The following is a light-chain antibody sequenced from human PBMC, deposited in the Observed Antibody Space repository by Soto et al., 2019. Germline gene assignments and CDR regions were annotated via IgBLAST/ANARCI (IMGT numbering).Light chain of an antibody. CDR2: KAS. CDR3: QQASSFPPT. Sequence: IHMTQSPSTISPHFGPRVTINWRASQNIRSWMAWYQQKPGKAPRLLIYKASSLQGGVPSRFSGSGSGTEFTLTISSLQPEDFATYYCQQASSFPPTFGQGTRLEIK. V-gene: IGKV1-12*01. J-gene: IGKJ5*01. CDR1: QNIRSW.